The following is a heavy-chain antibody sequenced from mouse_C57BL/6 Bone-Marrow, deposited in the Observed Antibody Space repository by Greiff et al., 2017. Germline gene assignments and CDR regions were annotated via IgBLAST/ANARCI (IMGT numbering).Heavy chain of an antibody. D-gene: IGHD1-1*01. CDR2: IHPNSGST. Sequence: QVQLQQPGAELVKPGASVKLSCKASGYTFTSYWMHWVKQRPGQGLEWIGMIHPNSGSTNYNEKFKSKATLTVDKSSSTAYMQLSSLTSEASAVYYCSRSYYYGSSYWCCAVWGTGTTVTVSA. J-gene: IGHJ1*03. CDR1: GYTFTSYW. CDR3: SRSYYYGSSYWCCAV. V-gene: IGHV1-64*01.